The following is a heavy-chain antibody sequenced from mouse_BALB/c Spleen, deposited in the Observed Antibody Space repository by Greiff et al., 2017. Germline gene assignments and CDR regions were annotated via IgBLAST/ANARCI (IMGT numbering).Heavy chain of an antibody. D-gene: IGHD1-1*01. CDR1: GYTFTSYY. V-gene: IGHV1S81*02. CDR3: TLLRMYAMDY. Sequence: QVQLQQPGAELVKPGASVKLSCKASGYTFTSYYMYWVKQRPGQGLEWIGGINPSTGGTNCNEKFKSKATLTVDKSSSTAYMQLSSLTSEDSAVYYCTLLRMYAMDYWGQGTSVTVSS. CDR2: INPSTGGT. J-gene: IGHJ4*01.